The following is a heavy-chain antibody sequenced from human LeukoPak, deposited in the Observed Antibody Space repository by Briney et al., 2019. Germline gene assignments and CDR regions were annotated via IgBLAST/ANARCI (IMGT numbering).Heavy chain of an antibody. D-gene: IGHD3-22*01. J-gene: IGHJ4*02. V-gene: IGHV3-21*01. Sequence: RGSLRLSCAASGFTFSSYSMNWVRQAPGKGLEWVSSISSSSSYIYYADSVKGRFTISRDNAKNSLYLQMNSLRAEDTAVYYCARDGTRGDYYDSSGYPRPDYWGQGTLVTVSS. CDR1: GFTFSSYS. CDR2: ISSSSSYI. CDR3: ARDGTRGDYYDSSGYPRPDY.